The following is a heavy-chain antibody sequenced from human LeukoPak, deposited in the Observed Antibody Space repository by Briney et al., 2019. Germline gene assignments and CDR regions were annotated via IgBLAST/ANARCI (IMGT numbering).Heavy chain of an antibody. CDR1: GFTFSTYA. V-gene: IGHV3-23*01. J-gene: IGHJ4*02. CDR2: ISSSGGST. D-gene: IGHD6-13*01. Sequence: GGSLGLSCAASGFTFSTYALSWVRQAPGKGLEWVSGISSSGGSTYYADSVKGRFTISRDNSKNTLYLQMNSLRAEDTAVYYCAKKVAAGFYYFDYWGQGTLVTVSS. CDR3: AKKVAAGFYYFDY.